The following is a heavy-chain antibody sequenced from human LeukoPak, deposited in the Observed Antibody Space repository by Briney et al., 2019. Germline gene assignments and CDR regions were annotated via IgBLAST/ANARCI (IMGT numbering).Heavy chain of an antibody. Sequence: PSQTLSLTCAVYGGSFSGYYWSWIRQPPGKGLEWIGEINHGGSTNYNPSLKSRVTISVDTSKNQFSLKLSSVTAADTAVYYCARRTFFSGFRYWGQGTLVTVSS. CDR3: ARRTFFSGFRY. D-gene: IGHD2/OR15-2a*01. CDR1: GGSFSGYY. V-gene: IGHV4-34*01. CDR2: INHGGST. J-gene: IGHJ4*02.